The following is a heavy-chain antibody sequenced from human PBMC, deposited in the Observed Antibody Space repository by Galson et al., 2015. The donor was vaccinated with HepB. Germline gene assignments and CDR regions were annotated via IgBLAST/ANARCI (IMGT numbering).Heavy chain of an antibody. J-gene: IGHJ4*02. D-gene: IGHD3-9*01. CDR3: ARISGKGYDVVTGYYLLDY. CDR1: GFTFNSYG. Sequence: SLRLSCATSGFTFNSYGFHWVRQAPGKGLEWVAVIWYDGSNKYYADSVKCRFTISRDNSKRTIYLQMNGLSAEDTAVYYWARISGKGYDVVTGYYLLDYWGQGTLVTVSS. V-gene: IGHV3-33*01. CDR2: IWYDGSNK.